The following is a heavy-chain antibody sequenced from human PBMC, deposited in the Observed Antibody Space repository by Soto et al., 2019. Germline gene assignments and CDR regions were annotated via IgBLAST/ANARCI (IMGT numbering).Heavy chain of an antibody. CDR1: GFTFSSYA. CDR3: ARDWNYDSSLDTFDI. CDR2: ISYDGSNK. Sequence: GGSLRLSCAASGFTFSSYAMHWVRQAPGKGLEWVAVISYDGSNKYYADSVKGRFTISRDNSKNTLYLQMNSLRAEDTAVYYCARDWNYDSSLDTFDIWGQGTMVTVSS. V-gene: IGHV3-30-3*01. D-gene: IGHD3-22*01. J-gene: IGHJ3*02.